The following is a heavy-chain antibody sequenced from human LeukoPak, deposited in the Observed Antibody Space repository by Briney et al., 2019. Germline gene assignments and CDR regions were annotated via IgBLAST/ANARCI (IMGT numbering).Heavy chain of an antibody. CDR2: IYYSGSI. V-gene: IGHV4-59*08. CDR1: GGSICSYF. J-gene: IGHJ4*01. D-gene: IGHD1-26*01. CDR3: ARNSGSYTGFDY. Sequence: LETLSPTPTVSGGSICSYFWSWIRQPPGKGLEWIGYIYYSGSINYNPSPKSRVTISVDTSKNQFSLRRRSVTAADTAVYYCARNSGSYTGFDYWG.